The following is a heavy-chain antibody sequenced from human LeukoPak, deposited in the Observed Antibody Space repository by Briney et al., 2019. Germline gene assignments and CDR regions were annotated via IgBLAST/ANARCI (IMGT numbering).Heavy chain of an antibody. CDR3: ARVVYDSSGYYYYGYLDY. Sequence: RTATYAQKFQRRVTITAHESTSTAYMELSSLRSEDTAVYYCARVVYDSSGYYYYGYLDYWGQGTLVTVSS. CDR2: RTA. J-gene: IGHJ4*02. V-gene: IGHV1-69*01. D-gene: IGHD3-22*01.